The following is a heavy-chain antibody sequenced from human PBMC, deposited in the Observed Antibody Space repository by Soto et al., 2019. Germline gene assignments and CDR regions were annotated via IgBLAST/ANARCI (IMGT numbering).Heavy chain of an antibody. V-gene: IGHV4-59*08. CDR2: MYHSGNT. Sequence: QVQLQESGPGLVKPSETLSLTCSVSGGSISSYYWTWIRQPPGKELEWIGFMYHSGNTTYNPSLKSRVTISADSSKNQFSLKLSSVTAADTAVYYCAAGGKWLAFDYWGQGFLATVSS. CDR1: GGSISSYY. J-gene: IGHJ4*02. CDR3: AAGGKWLAFDY. D-gene: IGHD6-19*01.